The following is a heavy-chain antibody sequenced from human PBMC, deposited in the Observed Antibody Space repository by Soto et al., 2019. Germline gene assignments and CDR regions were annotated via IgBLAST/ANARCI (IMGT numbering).Heavy chain of an antibody. V-gene: IGHV2-5*02. Sequence: TLSLTCTVSGGSISSSSYYWGWIRQPPGKALEWLALIYWDDDKRYSPSLKSRLTITKDTSKNQVVLTMTNMDPVDTATYYCAPGGAGRYNWFDPWGQGTLVPVSS. D-gene: IGHD6-19*01. CDR1: GGSISSSSYY. CDR3: APGGAGRYNWFDP. CDR2: IYWDDDK. J-gene: IGHJ5*02.